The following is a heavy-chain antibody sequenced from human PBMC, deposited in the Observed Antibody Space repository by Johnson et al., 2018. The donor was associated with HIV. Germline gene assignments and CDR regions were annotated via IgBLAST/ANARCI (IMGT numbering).Heavy chain of an antibody. J-gene: IGHJ3*02. Sequence: QMQLVESGGGVVQPGRSLRLSCAASEFTFSSYGVHWVRQAPGKGLEWVAFIRYDGSNKYFADSVKGRFTISRDNSKNTLYLQMNSLRVEDTAVYYRANGGLRPPQDRNAFDIWGQGTMVTVSS. CDR3: ANGGLRPPQDRNAFDI. D-gene: IGHD4-17*01. CDR2: IRYDGSNK. CDR1: EFTFSSYG. V-gene: IGHV3-30*02.